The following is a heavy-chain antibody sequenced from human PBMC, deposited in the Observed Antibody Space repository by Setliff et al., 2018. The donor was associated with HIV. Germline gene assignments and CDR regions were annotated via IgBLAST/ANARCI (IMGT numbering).Heavy chain of an antibody. Sequence: PSETLSLTCTVSGGSISSGGPGYYWGWVRQPPGGGLEWIGSVYYSGSTYYNPSLRSRVTISVDTSKNQFSLKLRSVTAADTAVYYCARHRKDDYFLTAYFDSLGQGALVTVSS. D-gene: IGHD4-17*01. J-gene: IGHJ4*02. CDR3: ARHRKDDYFLTAYFDS. CDR2: VYYSGST. CDR1: GGSISSGGPGYY. V-gene: IGHV4-39*01.